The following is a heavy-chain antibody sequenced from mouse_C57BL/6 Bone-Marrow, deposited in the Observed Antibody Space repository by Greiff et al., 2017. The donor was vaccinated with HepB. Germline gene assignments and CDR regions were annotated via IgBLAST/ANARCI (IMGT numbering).Heavy chain of an antibody. Sequence: EVHLVESGGGLVQPGGSLKLSCAASGFTFSDYYMYWVRQTPEKRLEWVATISDGGSYTYYPDNVKGRFTISRDNAKNNLYLQMSHLKSEDTAMYYCARDYYGSSYAFYWYFDVWGTGTTVTVSS. D-gene: IGHD1-1*01. CDR2: ISDGGSYT. CDR3: ARDYYGSSYAFYWYFDV. J-gene: IGHJ1*03. V-gene: IGHV5-4*01. CDR1: GFTFSDYY.